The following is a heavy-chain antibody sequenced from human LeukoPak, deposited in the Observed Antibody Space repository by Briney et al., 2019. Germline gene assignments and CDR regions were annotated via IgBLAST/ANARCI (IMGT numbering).Heavy chain of an antibody. CDR1: GFTFSSYA. CDR3: AKESIPIIPPHIAAASRAFDY. CDR2: ISGSGGST. V-gene: IGHV3-23*01. D-gene: IGHD6-25*01. J-gene: IGHJ4*02. Sequence: GGSLRLSCAASGFTFSSYAMSWVRQAPGKGLEWVSAISGSGGSTYYADSVKGRFTISRDNSKNTLYLQMNSLRAEDTAVYYCAKESIPIIPPHIAAASRAFDYWGQGTLVTVSS.